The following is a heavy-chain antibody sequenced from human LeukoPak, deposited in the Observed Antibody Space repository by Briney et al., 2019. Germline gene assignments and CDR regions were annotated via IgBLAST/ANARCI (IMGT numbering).Heavy chain of an antibody. CDR2: IRYDGSNK. CDR1: GFTFSSYG. Sequence: GGSLRLSCTASGFTFSSYGMHWVRQAPGKGLEWVAFIRYDGSNKYYADSVKGRFTISRDNSKNTLYLQMNSLRAEDTAVYYCAKAAIFGVVITDWGQGTLVTVSS. D-gene: IGHD3-3*01. CDR3: AKAAIFGVVITD. J-gene: IGHJ4*02. V-gene: IGHV3-30*02.